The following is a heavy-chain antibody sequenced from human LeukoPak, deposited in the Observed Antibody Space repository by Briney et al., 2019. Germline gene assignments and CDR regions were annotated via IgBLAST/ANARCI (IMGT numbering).Heavy chain of an antibody. Sequence: SETLSLTCTLSDGSISSYYWSWIRQPPGKGLEWIGYIYYSGSPNYNPSLKSRVTISVDTSKNQFSLKLSSVTAADTAVYYCARVSAAAGSYYFDYWGQGTLVTVSS. CDR3: ARVSAAAGSYYFDY. V-gene: IGHV4-59*01. CDR2: IYYSGSP. CDR1: DGSISSYY. J-gene: IGHJ4*02. D-gene: IGHD6-13*01.